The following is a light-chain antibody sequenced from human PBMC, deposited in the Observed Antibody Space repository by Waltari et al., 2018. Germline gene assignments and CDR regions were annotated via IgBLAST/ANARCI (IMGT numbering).Light chain of an antibody. V-gene: IGLV2-14*03. CDR1: HTDIGIYNY. Sequence: QSAPTQPASVSGSLGQSITMSCPGTHTDIGIYNYFSCYQQHPGKAPKLLIYHVSNRPSGVSNRFSGSKSGNTASLTISGLQSEDEADYYCTSFSSDSTPLVFGTGTRVTV. CDR2: HVS. J-gene: IGLJ1*01. CDR3: TSFSSDSTPLV.